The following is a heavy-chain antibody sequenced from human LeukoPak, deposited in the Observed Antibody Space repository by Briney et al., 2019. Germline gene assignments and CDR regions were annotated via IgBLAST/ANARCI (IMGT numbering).Heavy chain of an antibody. J-gene: IGHJ6*03. Sequence: GASVKVSCKASGYIFTGYYMHWVRQAPGQGLEWMGWIKPNSGGTNYAQKFQGRVTMTRDTSISTAYMELSRLRSDDTAVYYCARGRNLEWLFSTPYYMDVWGKGTTVTVSS. CDR1: GYIFTGYY. CDR2: IKPNSGGT. D-gene: IGHD3-3*01. CDR3: ARGRNLEWLFSTPYYMDV. V-gene: IGHV1-2*02.